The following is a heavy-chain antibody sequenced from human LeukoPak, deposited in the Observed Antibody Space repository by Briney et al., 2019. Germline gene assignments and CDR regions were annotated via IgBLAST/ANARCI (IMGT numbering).Heavy chain of an antibody. Sequence: ASVKVSCKASGYTFTGYYMHWVRQAPGQGLEWMGWINLNNDETFYAQNFQDRVTMTGDTSISTAHLELSSLRSDDTAVFYCARSYFDVLTNYYMWLAPWGQGTLVTVSS. J-gene: IGHJ5*02. CDR1: GYTFTGYY. V-gene: IGHV1-2*02. CDR2: INLNNDET. CDR3: ARSYFDVLTNYYMWLAP. D-gene: IGHD3-9*01.